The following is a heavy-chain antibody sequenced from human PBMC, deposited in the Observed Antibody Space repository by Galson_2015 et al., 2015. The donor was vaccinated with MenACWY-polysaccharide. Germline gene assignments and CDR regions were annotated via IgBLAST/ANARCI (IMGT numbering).Heavy chain of an antibody. Sequence: SLRLSCAASGFTFSNAWMSWVRQAPGKGLEWVGRIKSKTDGGTTDYAAPVKGRFTISRDDSKNTLYLQMNSLKTEDTAVYYCTTAAVLRFLEWSSGGYYYYYYMDVWGKGTTVTVSS. V-gene: IGHV3-15*01. J-gene: IGHJ6*03. CDR3: TTAAVLRFLEWSSGGYYYYYYMDV. D-gene: IGHD3-3*01. CDR1: GFTFSNAW. CDR2: IKSKTDGGTT.